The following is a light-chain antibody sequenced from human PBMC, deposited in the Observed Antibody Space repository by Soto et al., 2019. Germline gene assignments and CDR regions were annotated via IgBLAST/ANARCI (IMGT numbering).Light chain of an antibody. V-gene: IGKV3-15*01. J-gene: IGKJ1*01. CDR1: QSVSNN. CDR2: DAS. Sequence: ILMTQSPATLSVSPGERATLSCRASQSVSNNLAWYQHKPGQAPRHLSYDASTRATGIPARFSGSGSGTEVTLTIVGLQSEDFAVYYCQQYNIWPPWTFGQGTKVEV. CDR3: QQYNIWPPWT.